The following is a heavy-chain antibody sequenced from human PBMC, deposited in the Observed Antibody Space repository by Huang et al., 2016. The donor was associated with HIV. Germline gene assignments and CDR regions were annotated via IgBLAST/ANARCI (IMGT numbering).Heavy chain of an antibody. J-gene: IGHJ4*02. CDR3: AGGATYYHDKSGYPPDF. CDR1: GASFSGYS. Sequence: QVQLQQWGAGLLKPSETLSLTCAVYGASFSGYSWSWIRQPPGKGLEWIGEINHRGSTNYNASLKSRVTISIDTSKNQFSLRLSSVTAADTAVYFCAGGATYYHDKSGYPPDFWGQGTLVTVSS. CDR2: INHRGST. D-gene: IGHD3-22*01. V-gene: IGHV4-34*01.